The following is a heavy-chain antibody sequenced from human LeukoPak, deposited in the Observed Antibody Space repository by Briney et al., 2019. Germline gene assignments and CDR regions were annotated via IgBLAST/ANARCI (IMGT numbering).Heavy chain of an antibody. Sequence: GGSLRLSCAASGFTFSSYGMNWVRQAPGKGLEWVSAISGSGGSTYYADSVKGRFTISGDKSKNTLYLHMNSLRAEDTAVYYCAKDDYGGNSHFDYWGQGTLVTVSS. D-gene: IGHD4-23*01. CDR3: AKDDYGGNSHFDY. CDR2: ISGSGGST. CDR1: GFTFSSYG. V-gene: IGHV3-23*01. J-gene: IGHJ4*02.